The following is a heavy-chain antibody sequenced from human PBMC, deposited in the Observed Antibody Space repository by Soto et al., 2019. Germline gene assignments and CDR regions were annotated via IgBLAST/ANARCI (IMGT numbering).Heavy chain of an antibody. CDR1: GFTLSSYW. CDR2: IKHDGTVK. V-gene: IGHV3-7*03. CDR3: ARTNVYDY. Sequence: HPGGSLRLSCAASGFTLSSYWMNWVRQAPGKGLEWVANIKHDGTVKYYMDSVKGRFTISRDDAKNSLFLQMNSLSAEDTAVDYCARTNVYDYWGQGTLVTVSS. J-gene: IGHJ4*02.